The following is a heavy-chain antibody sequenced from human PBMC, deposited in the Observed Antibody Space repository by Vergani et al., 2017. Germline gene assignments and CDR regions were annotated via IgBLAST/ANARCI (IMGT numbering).Heavy chain of an antibody. D-gene: IGHD5-18*01. V-gene: IGHV1-2*02. J-gene: IGHJ3*02. CDR1: GYTFTGYY. Sequence: QVQLVQSGAEVKKPGASVKVSCKASGYTFTGYYMHWVRQAPGQGLEWMGWINPNSGGTNYAKKFQGRVTMTRDTSISTAYMELSRLRSDDTAVYYCARGLRGYSYGWGAFDNWGQGTMVTVSS. CDR3: ARGLRGYSYGWGAFDN. CDR2: INPNSGGT.